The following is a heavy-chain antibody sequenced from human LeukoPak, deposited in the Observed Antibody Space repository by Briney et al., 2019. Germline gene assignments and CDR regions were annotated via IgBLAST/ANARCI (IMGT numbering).Heavy chain of an antibody. CDR2: ISGSGGST. D-gene: IGHD3-10*01. V-gene: IGHV3-23*01. Sequence: GGSLRLSCAASGFMFGSYVMTWVRQAPGKGLEWVSGISGSGGSTYSADSVKGRFTISRDNFKNTLYLQMNRLRVEDTAVYYCAKGVAYYPGALDIWGQGTTVTVSS. CDR1: GFMFGSYV. CDR3: AKGVAYYPGALDI. J-gene: IGHJ3*02.